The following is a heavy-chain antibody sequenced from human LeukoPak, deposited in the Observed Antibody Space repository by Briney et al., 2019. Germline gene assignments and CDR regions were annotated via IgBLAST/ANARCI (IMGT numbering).Heavy chain of an antibody. CDR2: INHSGST. CDR3: ARDRHDILTGYYNWAWFDP. D-gene: IGHD3-9*01. V-gene: IGHV4-34*01. J-gene: IGHJ5*02. Sequence: PSETLSLTCAVYGGSFSGYYWSWIRQPPGKGLEWIGEINHSGSTNYNPSLKSRVTVSVDTSKNQFSLKLSSVTAADTAVYYCARDRHDILTGYYNWAWFDPWGQGTLVTVSS. CDR1: GGSFSGYY.